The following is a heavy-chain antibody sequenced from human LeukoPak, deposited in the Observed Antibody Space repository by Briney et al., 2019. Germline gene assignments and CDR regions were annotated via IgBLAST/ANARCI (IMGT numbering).Heavy chain of an antibody. CDR3: ARDRGGYSSGELDY. CDR2: IWYDGSNK. D-gene: IGHD6-19*01. Sequence: GGSLRLSCAASGFTFSSYGMHWVRQAPGKGLEWVADIWYDGSNKYYADSVKGRFTISRDNSKNTLYLQMNSLRAEDTAVYYCARDRGGYSSGELDYWGQGTLVTVSS. CDR1: GFTFSSYG. V-gene: IGHV3-33*01. J-gene: IGHJ4*02.